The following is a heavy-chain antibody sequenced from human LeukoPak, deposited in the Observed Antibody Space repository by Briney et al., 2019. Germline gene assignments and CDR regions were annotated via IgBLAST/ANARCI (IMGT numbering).Heavy chain of an antibody. D-gene: IGHD4-17*01. CDR1: GGSINNYY. V-gene: IGHV4-59*01. Sequence: SETLSLTCTVSGGSINNYYWSWIRQPPGKGLEWIGYIYNSGHTNYNPSLKSRVTISEDTCKNQLSLKLSSVTAVDTAVYYCARAAVTTSRYFQHWGQGTLVTVSS. CDR3: ARAAVTTSRYFQH. CDR2: IYNSGHT. J-gene: IGHJ1*01.